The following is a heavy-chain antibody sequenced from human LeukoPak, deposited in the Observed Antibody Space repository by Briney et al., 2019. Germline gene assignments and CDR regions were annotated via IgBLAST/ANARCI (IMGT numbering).Heavy chain of an antibody. J-gene: IGHJ4*02. CDR1: GFTFSSYA. V-gene: IGHV3-23*01. CDR3: AKGADYDFWSGSSYFDY. CDR2: ISGSGGST. D-gene: IGHD3-3*01. Sequence: PGGSLRLSCAASGFTFSSYAMSWVRQAPGKGLEWVSAISGSGGSTYYADSVKGRFTISRDNSKNTLYLQMNSLRAEDTAVYYCAKGADYDFWSGSSYFDYWGQGTLVTVSS.